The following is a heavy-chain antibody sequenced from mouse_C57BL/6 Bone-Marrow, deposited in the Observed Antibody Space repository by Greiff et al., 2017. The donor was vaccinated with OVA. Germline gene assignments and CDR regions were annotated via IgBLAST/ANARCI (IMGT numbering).Heavy chain of an antibody. Sequence: QVQLQQPGAELVKPGASVKMSCKASGYTFTSYWITWVKQRPGQGLEWIGDIYPGSGSTNYNEKFKSKATLTVDTPSSTAYMQLSSLTSEDSAVYYCARLRFYYFDYWGQGTTLTVSS. CDR1: GYTFTSYW. CDR3: ARLRFYYFDY. CDR2: IYPGSGST. V-gene: IGHV1-55*01. J-gene: IGHJ2*01. D-gene: IGHD1-1*01.